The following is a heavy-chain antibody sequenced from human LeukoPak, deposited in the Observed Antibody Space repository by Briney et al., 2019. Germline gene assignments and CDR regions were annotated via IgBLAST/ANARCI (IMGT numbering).Heavy chain of an antibody. J-gene: IGHJ4*02. CDR3: AVPWSGYYPLDY. D-gene: IGHD3-3*01. Sequence: ASVKVSCKASGYTFTSYGISWVRQAPGQGLEWMGWISAYNGNTNYAQKLQGRVTMTTDTSTSTAYMELRSLRSDDTAVYYCAVPWSGYYPLDYWGQGALVTVSS. V-gene: IGHV1-18*01. CDR1: GYTFTSYG. CDR2: ISAYNGNT.